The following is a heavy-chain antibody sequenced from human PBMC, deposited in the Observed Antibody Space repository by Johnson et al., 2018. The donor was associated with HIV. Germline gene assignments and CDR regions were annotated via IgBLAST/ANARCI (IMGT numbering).Heavy chain of an antibody. J-gene: IGHJ3*02. CDR2: IWYDGSNK. V-gene: IGHV3-33*06. Sequence: VQLVESGGGLVKPGGSLRLSCAASGFTFSDYYMSWIRQAPGKGLEWVAVIWYDGSNKYYADSVKGRFTISRDNSKNTLYLQMNSLRAEDTAVYYCAKFRDAFDIWGQGTMVTVSS. CDR1: GFTFSDYY. CDR3: AKFRDAFDI.